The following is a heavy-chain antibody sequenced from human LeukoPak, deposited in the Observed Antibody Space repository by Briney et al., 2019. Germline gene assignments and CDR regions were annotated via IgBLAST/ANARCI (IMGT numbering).Heavy chain of an antibody. CDR3: ARDRVGVTMVRACDY. Sequence: SETLSLTCTVSGYSISSGYYWGWIRQPPGKGLEWIGSIYHSGSTYYNPSLKSRVTISVDTSKNQFSLKLSSVTAADTAVYYCARDRVGVTMVRACDYWGQGTLVTVSS. CDR1: GYSISSGYY. D-gene: IGHD3-10*01. J-gene: IGHJ4*02. CDR2: IYHSGST. V-gene: IGHV4-38-2*02.